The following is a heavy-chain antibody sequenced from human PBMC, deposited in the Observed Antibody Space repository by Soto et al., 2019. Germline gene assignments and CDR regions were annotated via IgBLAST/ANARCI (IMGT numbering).Heavy chain of an antibody. CDR2: ISGSGGST. D-gene: IGHD6-19*01. CDR3: AKGSPAGIAVAGSFDY. V-gene: IGHV3-23*01. CDR1: GFTFSSYA. Sequence: GSPRLSCAASGFTFSSYAMSWVRQAPGKGLEWVSAISGSGGSTYYADSVKGRFTISRDNSKNTLYLQMNSLRAEDTAVYYCAKGSPAGIAVAGSFDYWGQGTLVTVSS. J-gene: IGHJ4*02.